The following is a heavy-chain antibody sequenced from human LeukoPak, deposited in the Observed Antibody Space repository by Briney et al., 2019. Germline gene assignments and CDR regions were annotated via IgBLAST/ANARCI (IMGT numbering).Heavy chain of an antibody. V-gene: IGHV3-30*02. D-gene: IGHD3-9*01. CDR3: ARAVRYYDILTGYRNWFDP. J-gene: IGHJ5*02. CDR2: IRYDGSNK. CDR1: GFTFSNYG. Sequence: PGGSLGLSCAASGFTFSNYGMHWVRQAPGKGLEWVAFIRYDGSNKYYADSVKGRFTISRDNSKNTLYLQMNSLRAEDTAVYYCARAVRYYDILTGYRNWFDPWGQGTLVTVSS.